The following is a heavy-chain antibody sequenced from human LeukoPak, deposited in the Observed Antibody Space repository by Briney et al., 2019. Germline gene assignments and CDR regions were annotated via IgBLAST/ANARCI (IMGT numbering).Heavy chain of an antibody. CDR3: ARDMYYYGSGSYRFDY. V-gene: IGHV4-39*07. J-gene: IGHJ4*02. CDR1: GGSISSSSYY. D-gene: IGHD3-10*01. CDR2: IYYSGST. Sequence: PSETLSLTCTVSGGSISSSSYYWGWFRQPPGKGLEWIGSIYYSGSTYYNPSLKSRVTISVDTSKNQFSLKLSSVTAADTAVYYCARDMYYYGSGSYRFDYWGQGTLVTVSS.